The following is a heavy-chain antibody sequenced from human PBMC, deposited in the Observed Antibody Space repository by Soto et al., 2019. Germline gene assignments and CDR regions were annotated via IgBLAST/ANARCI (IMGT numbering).Heavy chain of an antibody. J-gene: IGHJ4*02. Sequence: PSETLSLTCTVSGGSFSTSYWNWIRQPPGRGLEWIGYIYNSGNTNYNPSLKSRVTISVDTAMNQFSLKVNSVTAADTAVYYCARGSDYLDNWGQGTLVTVSS. CDR2: IYNSGNT. V-gene: IGHV4-59*01. CDR1: GGSFSTSY. CDR3: ARGSDYLDN.